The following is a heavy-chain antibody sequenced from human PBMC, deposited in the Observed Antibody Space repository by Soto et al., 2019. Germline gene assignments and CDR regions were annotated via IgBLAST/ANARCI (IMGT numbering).Heavy chain of an antibody. D-gene: IGHD6-19*01. CDR3: ARRSSGTWRYQDGMDV. Sequence: EVQLVESGGGLVQPGGSLRLSCAASGFTVTGNYMTWVRQAPGKGLEWVSVIYSGGSTYYADSVKGRFTISRDNSENTPYLQMSSLRAEDTAVYYCARRSSGTWRYQDGMDVWGQGTTVTVSS. CDR2: IYSGGST. J-gene: IGHJ6*02. V-gene: IGHV3-66*04. CDR1: GFTVTGNY.